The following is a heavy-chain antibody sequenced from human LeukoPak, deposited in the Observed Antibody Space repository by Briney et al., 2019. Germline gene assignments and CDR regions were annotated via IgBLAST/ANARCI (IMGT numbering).Heavy chain of an antibody. D-gene: IGHD6-13*01. CDR2: ISAYNGNT. J-gene: IGHJ4*02. V-gene: IGHV1-18*01. CDR3: ARAGYSSSPTDY. Sequence: ASVKVSCKASGYTFTSYGISWVRQAPGQGLEWMGWISAYNGNTNYAQKFQGWVTTTRDTSISTAYMELSRLRSDDTAVYYCARAGYSSSPTDYWGQGTLVTVSS. CDR1: GYTFTSYG.